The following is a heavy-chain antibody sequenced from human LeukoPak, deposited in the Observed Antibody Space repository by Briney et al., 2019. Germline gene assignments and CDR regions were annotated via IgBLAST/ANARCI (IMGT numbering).Heavy chain of an antibody. Sequence: SVKVSCKASGGTFSSYAISWVRQAPGQGLEWMGGIIPIFGTANYAQKFQGRVTITADESTSTAYMELSSLRSEDTAVYYCARGGRIYSSAHFDYWGQGTLVTVSS. V-gene: IGHV1-69*13. CDR1: GGTFSSYA. D-gene: IGHD6-25*01. CDR2: IIPIFGTA. CDR3: ARGGRIYSSAHFDY. J-gene: IGHJ4*02.